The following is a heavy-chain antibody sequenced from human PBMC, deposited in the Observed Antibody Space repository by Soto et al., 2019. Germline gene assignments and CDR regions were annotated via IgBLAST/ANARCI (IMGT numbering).Heavy chain of an antibody. V-gene: IGHV1-18*04. CDR2: ISTYNGNT. Sequence: GASVKVSCKASGYTFTSFGISWVRQAPGQGLEWMAWISTYNGNTNYAQNLQGRVTMTTDTSTSTAYMELRSLRSDDTAMYYCVRDEQYEPVYWGQGTLVTVSS. J-gene: IGHJ4*02. CDR1: GYTFTSFG. D-gene: IGHD3-16*01. CDR3: VRDEQYEPVY.